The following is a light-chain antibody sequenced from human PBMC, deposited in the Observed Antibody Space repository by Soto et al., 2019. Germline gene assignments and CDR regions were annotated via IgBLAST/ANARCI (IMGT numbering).Light chain of an antibody. J-gene: IGKJ1*01. CDR2: GAS. CDR1: QSVSSSY. V-gene: IGKV3-20*01. Sequence: EIVLTQSPGTLSLSPGERATLSCRASQSVSSSYLAWYQQKPRQAPRLLISGASSRATGIPDRFSGSGSGIDFTLTISGLEPEDFAVYYCQQYGSSPSTFGQGTKVDIK. CDR3: QQYGSSPST.